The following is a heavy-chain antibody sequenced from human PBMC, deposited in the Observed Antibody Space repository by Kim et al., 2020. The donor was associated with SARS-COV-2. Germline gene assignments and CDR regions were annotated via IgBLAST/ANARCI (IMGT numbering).Heavy chain of an antibody. V-gene: IGHV3-48*03. D-gene: IGHD2-21*02. Sequence: GGSLRLSCAASGFTFGSYEMNWVRQAPGKGLEWISYISSSSSTIYYADSVKGCFTISRDNAKSSLFLLMNSLRAEDTAVYYCARGYCGSDCSSFFWHWGQGTPVTVSS. J-gene: IGHJ4*02. CDR1: GFTFGSYE. CDR2: ISSSSSTI. CDR3: ARGYCGSDCSSFFWH.